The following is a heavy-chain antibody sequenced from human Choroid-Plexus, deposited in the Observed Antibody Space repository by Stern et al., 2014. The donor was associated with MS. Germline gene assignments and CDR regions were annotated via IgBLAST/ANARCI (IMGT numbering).Heavy chain of an antibody. CDR3: AKDRQYLTYFFDH. D-gene: IGHD2/OR15-2a*01. CDR2: VSYDGSNK. V-gene: IGHV3-30*18. Sequence: VQLEQSGGGVVQPGRPLRLSCVASGFTFGSCAMHWVRQAPGKGLEWAAGVSYDGSNKYYADSVKGRFTISRDNSQNTLYMQMSSLRPEDTAVYYFAKDRQYLTYFFDHWGQGSLVTVSS. J-gene: IGHJ5*02. CDR1: GFTFGSCA.